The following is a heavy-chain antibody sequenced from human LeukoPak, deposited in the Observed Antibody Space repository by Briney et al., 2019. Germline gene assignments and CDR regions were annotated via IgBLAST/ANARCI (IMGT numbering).Heavy chain of an antibody. CDR2: INPNSGGT. V-gene: IGHV1-2*02. D-gene: IGHD3-10*01. CDR3: ADGSGSFPNWFDP. J-gene: IGHJ5*02. Sequence: ASVKVSCKASGYTFTGYYMHWVRQAPGQGLEWMGWINPNSGGTNYAQKFQGRVTMTRDTSISTAYMELSRLRSDDTAVYYCADGSGSFPNWFDPWGQGTLVTVSS. CDR1: GYTFTGYY.